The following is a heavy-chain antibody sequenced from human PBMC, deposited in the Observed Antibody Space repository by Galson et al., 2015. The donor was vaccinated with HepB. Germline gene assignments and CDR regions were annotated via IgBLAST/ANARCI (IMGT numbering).Heavy chain of an antibody. CDR1: GFTFRNYG. CDR3: ARDQGDYFDY. D-gene: IGHD3-16*01. Sequence: SLRLSCAAYGFTFRNYGMHWVRQAPGTGQEWVAVIRSDGNNKYYADSVKGRFTISRDNAKNTLYLQMKSLRAEDTAVYYCARDQGDYFDYWGQGTLVTVSS. V-gene: IGHV3-33*01. J-gene: IGHJ4*02. CDR2: IRSDGNNK.